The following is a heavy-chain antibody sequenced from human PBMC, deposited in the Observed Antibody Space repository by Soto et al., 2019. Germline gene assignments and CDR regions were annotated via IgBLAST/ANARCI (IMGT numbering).Heavy chain of an antibody. J-gene: IGHJ3*02. V-gene: IGHV4-30-4*01. CDR2: IYYSGST. Sequence: QVQLQESGPGLVKPSQTLSLTCTVSGGSISSGDYYWSWIRQPPGKGLEWIGYIYYSGSTYYNPSLKSRVTISVDTSKNQFSLKLSSVTAADTAVYYCARGGVLEVRGPVGFDIWGQGTMVTVSS. CDR3: ARGGVLEVRGPVGFDI. D-gene: IGHD3-10*01. CDR1: GGSISSGDYY.